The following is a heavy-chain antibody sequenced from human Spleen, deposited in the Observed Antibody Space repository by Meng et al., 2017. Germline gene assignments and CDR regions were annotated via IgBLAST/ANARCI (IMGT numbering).Heavy chain of an antibody. D-gene: IGHD4-11*01. CDR3: ARGPTTMAHDFDY. J-gene: IGHJ4*02. CDR1: GGSFSDYY. Sequence: QQWGAGLWKPAETLSLTCVVSGGSFSDYYWSWIRQPPGRGLEWVGEINHSGSTNYNPSLESRATISVDTSQNNLSLKLSSVTAADSAVYYCARGPTTMAHDFDYWGQGTLVTVSS. CDR2: INHSGST. V-gene: IGHV4-34*01.